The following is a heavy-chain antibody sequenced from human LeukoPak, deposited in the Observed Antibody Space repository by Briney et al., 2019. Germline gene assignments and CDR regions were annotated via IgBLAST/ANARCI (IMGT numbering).Heavy chain of an antibody. CDR3: ARQLYTSMSHFDY. J-gene: IGHJ4*02. Sequence: SETLSLTCTVSGGSIGTSYWSWIRQPPGKGLEWIGYVSYSGNTNYNPSLKSRVTVSVDSSKNQFSLKLSSVTAADTAVYYCARQLYTSMSHFDYWGQGTLVTVSS. CDR2: VSYSGNT. V-gene: IGHV4-59*08. CDR1: GGSIGTSY. D-gene: IGHD5-18*01.